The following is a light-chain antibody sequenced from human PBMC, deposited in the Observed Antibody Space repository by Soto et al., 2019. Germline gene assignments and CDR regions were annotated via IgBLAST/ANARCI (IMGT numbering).Light chain of an antibody. V-gene: IGLV2-11*01. Sequence: QSALTQPRSVSGSPGQSVIVSCTGTSRDVGGYDSVSWYQLHPGKDPKLLIYDVTERPSGVSDRFSGSKSGNTASLTISGLQAEDEADYYCASYTSSITLVFGGGTKVTVL. J-gene: IGLJ3*02. CDR1: SRDVGGYDS. CDR3: ASYTSSITLV. CDR2: DVT.